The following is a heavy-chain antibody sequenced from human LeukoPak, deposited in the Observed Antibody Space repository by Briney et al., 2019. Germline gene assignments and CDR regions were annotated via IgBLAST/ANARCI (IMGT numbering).Heavy chain of an antibody. Sequence: GGSLRLSCAASGFTFRNYQMNWVRQAPGKGLEWVANIKLDGSEKNYVDSVKGRFTFSRDNTKNSLYLQMNSLRVEDTAVFYCARDQYDTWSRRGNFDSWGQGTLVIVSS. D-gene: IGHD3-3*01. J-gene: IGHJ4*02. CDR2: IKLDGSEK. CDR1: GFTFRNYQ. CDR3: ARDQYDTWSRRGNFDS. V-gene: IGHV3-7*03.